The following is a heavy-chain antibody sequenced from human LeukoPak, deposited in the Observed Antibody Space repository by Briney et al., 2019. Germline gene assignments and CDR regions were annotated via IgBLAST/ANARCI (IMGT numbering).Heavy chain of an antibody. Sequence: GGSLRLSCAASGFTFSSYAMSWVRQAPGKGLEWVSAISGSGGSTYYADSVKGRFTISRDNSKNTLYLQMNSLRAEDTAVYYCAKSGVVRGVITDWFDPWGQGTLVTVSS. D-gene: IGHD3-10*01. CDR2: ISGSGGST. CDR3: AKSGVVRGVITDWFDP. V-gene: IGHV3-23*01. J-gene: IGHJ5*02. CDR1: GFTFSSYA.